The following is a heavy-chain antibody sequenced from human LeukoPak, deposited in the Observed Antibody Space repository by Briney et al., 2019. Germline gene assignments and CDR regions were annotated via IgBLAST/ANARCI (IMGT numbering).Heavy chain of an antibody. CDR2: IKQDGSEK. Sequence: PGGSLRLSCAASRFTFSSYAMSWVRQAPGKGLEWVANIKQDGSEKYYVDSVKGRFTISRDNAKNSLYLQMNSLRAEDTAVYYCARDGLLVVNFDYWGQGTLVTVSS. D-gene: IGHD3-22*01. CDR3: ARDGLLVVNFDY. V-gene: IGHV3-7*01. J-gene: IGHJ4*02. CDR1: RFTFSSYA.